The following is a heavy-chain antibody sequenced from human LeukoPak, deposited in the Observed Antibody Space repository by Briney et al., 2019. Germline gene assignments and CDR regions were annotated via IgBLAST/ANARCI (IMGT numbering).Heavy chain of an antibody. J-gene: IGHJ4*02. CDR1: GFTFSSYA. D-gene: IGHD3-3*01. V-gene: IGHV3-23*01. CDR3: ARQYDFWSGPDY. CDR2: ISGSGGSA. Sequence: GGSLRLSCAASGFTFSSYAMNWVRQAPGKGLEWVSGISGSGGSAYYADSVKGRFTISGNNSKNTLYLQLNMLRCADTAVYYCARQYDFWSGPDYWGQGTLVTVSS.